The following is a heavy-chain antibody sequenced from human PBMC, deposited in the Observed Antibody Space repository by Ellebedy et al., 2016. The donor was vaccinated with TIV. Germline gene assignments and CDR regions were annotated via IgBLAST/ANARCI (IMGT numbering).Heavy chain of an antibody. V-gene: IGHV4-59*08. CDR1: GDSVSNFY. D-gene: IGHD3-10*01. Sequence: MPSETLSLTCTVSGDSVSNFYWSWIRQPPGKGLEWIGYIYYSGSTYYNPSLKSRLTISVDTYRSQFSLKLSSVTAADTAVYYCARVSSSGHSQPIYGMDVWGQGTTVTVSS. CDR2: IYYSGST. J-gene: IGHJ6*02. CDR3: ARVSSSGHSQPIYGMDV.